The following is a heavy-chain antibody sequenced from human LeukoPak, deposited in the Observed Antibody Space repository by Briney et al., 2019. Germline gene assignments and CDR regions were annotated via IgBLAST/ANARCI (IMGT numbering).Heavy chain of an antibody. CDR3: ASGIQLWPFYGMDV. J-gene: IGHJ6*02. V-gene: IGHV3-23*01. D-gene: IGHD5-18*01. Sequence: GGSLRLSCAASGFTFSSYAMHWVRQAPGKGLEWVSAISGSGGSTYYADSVKGRFTISRDNSKNTLYLQMNSLRAEDTAVYYCASGIQLWPFYGMDVWGQGTTVTVSS. CDR2: ISGSGGST. CDR1: GFTFSSYA.